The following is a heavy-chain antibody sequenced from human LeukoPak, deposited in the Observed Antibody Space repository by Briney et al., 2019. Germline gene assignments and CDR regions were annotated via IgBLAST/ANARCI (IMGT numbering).Heavy chain of an antibody. D-gene: IGHD7-27*01. CDR1: EYTFTDYY. Sequence: ASVKVSCKASEYTFTDYYIHWVRQAPGQGLEWMGWINPNSGDTNYAQKFQDRVTMTRDTSINTAYMELSGLRSDDTAVFYCARVSSNWDTYFHYWGQGSLVTVSS. CDR2: INPNSGDT. CDR3: ARVSSNWDTYFHY. J-gene: IGHJ4*02. V-gene: IGHV1-2*02.